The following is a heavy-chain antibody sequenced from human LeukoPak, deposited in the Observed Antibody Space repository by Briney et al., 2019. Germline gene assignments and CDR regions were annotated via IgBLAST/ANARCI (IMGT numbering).Heavy chain of an antibody. V-gene: IGHV1-69*05. CDR1: GYTFTGYY. J-gene: IGHJ4*02. D-gene: IGHD3-10*01. Sequence: ASLKVSCKASGYTFTGYYIHWVRQAPGQGLEWMGGIIPVFGTANYAQKFQGRVTITTDESTSTAYMELSSLRSDDTALYYCATWPGAWYGEDYWGQGTLVTVSS. CDR3: ATWPGAWYGEDY. CDR2: IIPVFGTA.